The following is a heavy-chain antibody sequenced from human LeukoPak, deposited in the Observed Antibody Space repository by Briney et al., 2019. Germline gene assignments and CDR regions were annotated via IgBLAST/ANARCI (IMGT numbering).Heavy chain of an antibody. CDR1: GFTFDDYA. D-gene: IGHD3-22*01. Sequence: AGGSLRLSCAASGFTFDDYAMHWVRQARGKGLEWVSGISWNSGSIGYADSVKGRFTISRDNAKNSLYLQMNSLRAEDTALYYCAKDTVRGYYDSSGYLDYWGQGTLVTVSS. CDR3: AKDTVRGYYDSSGYLDY. CDR2: ISWNSGSI. V-gene: IGHV3-9*01. J-gene: IGHJ4*02.